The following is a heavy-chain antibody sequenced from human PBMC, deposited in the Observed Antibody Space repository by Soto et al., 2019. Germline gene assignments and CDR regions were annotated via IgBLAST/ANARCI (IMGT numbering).Heavy chain of an antibody. J-gene: IGHJ6*02. CDR2: IYYSGST. D-gene: IGHD4-17*01. Sequence: SETLSLTCTVSGGSISSYYWSWIRQPPGKGLELVGYIYYSGSTNYNPSLKSRVTISVDTSKNQFSLKLSSVTAADTAVYYCAIRPVTYYYYGMDVWGQGTTVTVSS. V-gene: IGHV4-59*08. CDR1: GGSISSYY. CDR3: AIRPVTYYYYGMDV.